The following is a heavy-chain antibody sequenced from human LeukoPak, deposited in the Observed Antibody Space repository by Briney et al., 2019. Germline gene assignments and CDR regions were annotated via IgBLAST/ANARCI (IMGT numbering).Heavy chain of an antibody. V-gene: IGHV3-7*03. D-gene: IGHD1-7*01. CDR1: GFTFSSYW. CDR3: ARKAQYNGHYPLDY. Sequence: GGSLRLSCAASGFTFSSYWMTWVRQAPGKGLEWVANIKQDGGEKYYVDFVKGRFTISRDSSKNTLFLQMNSLRAEDTALYFCARKAQYNGHYPLDYWGQGTLVTVSS. CDR2: IKQDGGEK. J-gene: IGHJ4*02.